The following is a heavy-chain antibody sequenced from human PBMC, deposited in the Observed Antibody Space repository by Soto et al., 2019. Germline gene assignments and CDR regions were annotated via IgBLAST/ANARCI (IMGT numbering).Heavy chain of an antibody. V-gene: IGHV1-18*01. D-gene: IGHD1-26*01. CDR1: GYTFSNYG. Sequence: QVQLVQSGAEVKKPGASVKVSCKASGYTFSNYGIGWLRQAPGQGLEWLAWISAYNGDTKSAQKLQGRVTVPTDVSTSTAYMELRSLRSADTAVYYCARVRETTTTRRAFDIWGQGTMVTVSS. CDR2: ISAYNGDT. J-gene: IGHJ3*02. CDR3: ARVRETTTTRRAFDI.